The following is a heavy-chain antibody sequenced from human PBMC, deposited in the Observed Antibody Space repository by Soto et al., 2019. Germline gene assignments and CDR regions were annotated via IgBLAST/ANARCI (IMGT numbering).Heavy chain of an antibody. CDR2: INAGNGNT. Sequence: ASVKVSCKASGYTFTSYAMHWVRQAPGQRLEWMGWINAGNGNTKYSQKFQGRVTITRDTSASTAYMELSSLRSEDTAVYYCARGWDTAMVYYYYYGMDVWGQGTTVTVSS. CDR3: ARGWDTAMVYYYYYGMDV. D-gene: IGHD5-18*01. J-gene: IGHJ6*02. CDR1: GYTFTSYA. V-gene: IGHV1-3*01.